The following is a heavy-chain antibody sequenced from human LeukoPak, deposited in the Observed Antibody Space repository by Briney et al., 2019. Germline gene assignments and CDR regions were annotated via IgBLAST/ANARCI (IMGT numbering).Heavy chain of an antibody. Sequence: SETLSLTCAVSGGSISSGGYSWSWIRQPPGKGLEWIGYIYHSGSTYYNPSLKSRVTISVDRSKNQFSLKLSSVTAADTAVYYCARVGVVAAAGIDYWGQGTLVTVSS. V-gene: IGHV4-30-2*01. J-gene: IGHJ4*02. CDR1: GGSISSGGYS. CDR2: IYHSGST. CDR3: ARVGVVAAAGIDY. D-gene: IGHD6-13*01.